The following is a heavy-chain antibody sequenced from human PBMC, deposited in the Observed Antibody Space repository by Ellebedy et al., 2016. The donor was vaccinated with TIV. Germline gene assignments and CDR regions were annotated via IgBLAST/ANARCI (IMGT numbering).Heavy chain of an antibody. CDR2: IYWNDDK. J-gene: IGHJ5*02. D-gene: IGHD2-2*01. CDR3: AHSSLVTVGPAAILRLFDP. V-gene: IGHV2-5*01. Sequence: SGPTLVKPTQTLTLTCTFSGFSLSTSGVGVGWIRQPPGKALEWLALIYWNDDKRYSPSLKSRLTITKDTSKNQVVLTMTNMDPVDTATYYCAHSSLVTVGPAAILRLFDPWGQGTLVTVSS. CDR1: GFSLSTSGVG.